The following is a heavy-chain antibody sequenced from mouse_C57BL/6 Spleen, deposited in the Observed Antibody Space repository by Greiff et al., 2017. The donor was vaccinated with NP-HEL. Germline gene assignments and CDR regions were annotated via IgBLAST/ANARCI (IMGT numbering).Heavy chain of an antibody. D-gene: IGHD2-10*01. CDR1: GFTFSSYA. CDR3: ARDACYGKSLDY. CDR2: ISDGGSYT. V-gene: IGHV5-4*01. J-gene: IGHJ2*01. Sequence: EVKLQESGGGLVKPGGSLKLSCAASGFTFSSYAMSWVRQTPEKRLEWVATISDGGSYTYYPDNVKGRFTISRDNAKNNLYLQMSHLKSEDTAVYYCARDACYGKSLDYWGQGTTLTVSS.